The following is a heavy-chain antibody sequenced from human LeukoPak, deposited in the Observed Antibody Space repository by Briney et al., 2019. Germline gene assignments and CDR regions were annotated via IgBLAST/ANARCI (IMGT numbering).Heavy chain of an antibody. CDR3: ARGTRRYCSGGSCYSG. Sequence: TVNVSCKASGGTFSSYAISWVRQAPGQGLEWMGRIIPIFGTANYAQKFQGRVTITTDESTSTAYMELSSLRSEDTAVYYCARGTRRYCSGGSCYSGWGQGTLVTVSS. CDR2: IIPIFGTA. CDR1: GGTFSSYA. V-gene: IGHV1-69*05. D-gene: IGHD2-15*01. J-gene: IGHJ4*02.